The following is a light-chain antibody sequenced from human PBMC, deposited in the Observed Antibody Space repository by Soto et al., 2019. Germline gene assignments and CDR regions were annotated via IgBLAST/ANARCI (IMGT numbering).Light chain of an antibody. CDR1: QSVSSY. Sequence: EIVLTQSPAILSLSPGERATLSCRASQSVSSYLAWYQQKPGQAPRLLIYDASNRATGIPARFSGSGSGTDFALTISSLEPEDFAVYYCQQRSNWPPAFGQWTKVEIK. CDR2: DAS. J-gene: IGKJ1*01. V-gene: IGKV3-11*01. CDR3: QQRSNWPPA.